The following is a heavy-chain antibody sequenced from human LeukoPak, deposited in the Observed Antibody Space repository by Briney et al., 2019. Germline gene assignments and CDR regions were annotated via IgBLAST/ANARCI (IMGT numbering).Heavy chain of an antibody. Sequence: SETLSLTCTVSGGSISSSSYYWGWIRQPPGKGLEWIVSIYYSGSTYYNPSLKGRVTISVDTSKNQFSLKLSSVTAADTAVYYCARVLTGYYRYDYWGQGTLVTVSS. J-gene: IGHJ4*02. D-gene: IGHD3-9*01. CDR1: GGSISSSSYY. CDR2: IYYSGST. V-gene: IGHV4-39*01. CDR3: ARVLTGYYRYDY.